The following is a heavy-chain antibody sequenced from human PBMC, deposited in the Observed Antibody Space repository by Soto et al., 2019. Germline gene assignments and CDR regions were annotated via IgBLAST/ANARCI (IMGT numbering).Heavy chain of an antibody. CDR3: ARGRRDITPRGSMDWFDP. Sequence: QVQLQESGPGLVKPSETLSLTCTVSGGSISSYYWSWIRQPPGKGLEWIGYIYYSGSTNYNPSLKSGVTIPVDTSKNQFSRKLSAVTAADAAVYYCARGRRDITPRGSMDWFDPWGQGTLVTVSS. D-gene: IGHD2-15*01. J-gene: IGHJ5*02. V-gene: IGHV4-59*01. CDR2: IYYSGST. CDR1: GGSISSYY.